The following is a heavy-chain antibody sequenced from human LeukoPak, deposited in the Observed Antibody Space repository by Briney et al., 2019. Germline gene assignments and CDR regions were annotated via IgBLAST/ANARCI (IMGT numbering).Heavy chain of an antibody. J-gene: IGHJ4*02. CDR3: ARPQGGSGYDY. CDR2: IYYSGST. Sequence: SETLSLTCTVYGGSISSSSCYWGWIRQPPGKGLEWIGSIYYSGSTYYNPSLKSRVTISVDTSKNQFSLKLSSVTAADTAVYYCARPQGGSGYDYWGQGTLVTVSS. CDR1: GGSISSSSCY. V-gene: IGHV4-39*07. D-gene: IGHD5-12*01.